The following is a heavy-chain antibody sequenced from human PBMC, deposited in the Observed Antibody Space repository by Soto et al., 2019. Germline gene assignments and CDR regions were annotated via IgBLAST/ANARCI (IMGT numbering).Heavy chain of an antibody. V-gene: IGHV4-39*01. CDR3: ARHTSLGYYDSSAYPNAFDI. Sequence: SETLSLTCTVSGGSISSSSDYWGWIRQPPGKGLEWIGSIYYSGRIYYNPSLKSRVTITADTSKSQFSLKLSTVTAADTAVYYCARHTSLGYYDSSAYPNAFDIWGQGTMVTVSS. J-gene: IGHJ3*02. CDR2: IYYSGRI. CDR1: GGSISSSSDY. D-gene: IGHD3-22*01.